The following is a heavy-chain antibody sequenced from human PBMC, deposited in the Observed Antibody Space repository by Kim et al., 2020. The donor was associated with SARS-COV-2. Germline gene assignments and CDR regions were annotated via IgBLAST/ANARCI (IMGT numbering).Heavy chain of an antibody. Sequence: ASVKVSCKASGYTFTHHTIHWVRQAPGQRLEWMGWINAGNGNTKYSQKFQGRVTITRDTSASTVYMEVNSLRSEDTAIYYCARRYGDYLYFDYWGQGTLV. D-gene: IGHD4-17*01. CDR2: INAGNGNT. V-gene: IGHV1-3*01. CDR1: GYTFTHHT. CDR3: ARRYGDYLYFDY. J-gene: IGHJ4*02.